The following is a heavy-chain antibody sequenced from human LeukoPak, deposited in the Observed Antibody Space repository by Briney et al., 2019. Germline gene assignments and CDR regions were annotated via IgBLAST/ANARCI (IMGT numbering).Heavy chain of an antibody. CDR3: TTGVDIVATMEYYYYGMDV. V-gene: IGHV3-15*01. CDR2: IKSKTDGGTT. CDR1: GFTFSNAW. Sequence: GGSLRLSCAASGFTFSNAWMSWVRQAPGKGLEWVGRIKSKTDGGTTDYAAPVKGRFTISRDDSKNTLYLQMNSLKTEDTAVYYCTTGVDIVATMEYYYYGMDVWAKGPRSPSPQ. D-gene: IGHD5-12*01. J-gene: IGHJ6*04.